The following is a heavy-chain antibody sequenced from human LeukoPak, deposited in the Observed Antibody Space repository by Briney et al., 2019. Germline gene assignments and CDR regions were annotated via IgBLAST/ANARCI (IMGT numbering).Heavy chain of an antibody. CDR3: AKALVVPAAMGGYFDY. CDR2: ISGSGGST. CDR1: GFTFSSDA. D-gene: IGHD2-2*01. J-gene: IGHJ4*02. Sequence: GGSLSLSCAASGFTFSSDAMSWVRQAPGKGLEWVSAISGSGGSTYYADSVKGRFTISSDNSKNTLYLQMNSLRAEDTAVYYCAKALVVPAAMGGYFDYWGQGTLVTVSS. V-gene: IGHV3-23*01.